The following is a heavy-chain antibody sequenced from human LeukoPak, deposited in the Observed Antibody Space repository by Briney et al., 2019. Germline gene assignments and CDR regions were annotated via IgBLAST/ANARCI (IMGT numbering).Heavy chain of an antibody. Sequence: SETLTLSCTASGVPFSSFYISWVRQSPGKGLEYIGRVYSSGSTNYYPSVAEGGTTTVDTSNNQCSLRLRSVTAADTAVYYCAREYCRTTICYPSGGFFDSWGQGTLVTVSS. CDR1: GVPFSSFY. V-gene: IGHV4-4*07. J-gene: IGHJ4*02. CDR2: VYSSGST. D-gene: IGHD2-2*01. CDR3: AREYCRTTICYPSGGFFDS.